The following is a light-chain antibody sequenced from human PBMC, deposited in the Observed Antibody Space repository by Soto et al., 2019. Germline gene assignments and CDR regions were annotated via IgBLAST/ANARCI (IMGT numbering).Light chain of an antibody. CDR2: GTS. Sequence: DIQMTQSPSSLSASVGDRVTITCRASQDINNFLAWFRQAPGKPPKLLIYGTSTLQSGVPSRFRGGGSGTEFTLTINGLQPEDVATYYCQKYYTAPFTFGPGTRVD. CDR3: QKYYTAPFT. J-gene: IGKJ3*01. V-gene: IGKV1-27*01. CDR1: QDINNF.